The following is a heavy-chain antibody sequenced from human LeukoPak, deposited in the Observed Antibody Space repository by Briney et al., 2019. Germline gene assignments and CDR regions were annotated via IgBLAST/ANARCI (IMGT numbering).Heavy chain of an antibody. V-gene: IGHV4-59*08. CDR1: GGSISSYY. D-gene: IGHD3-10*01. Sequence: LETLSLTCTVSGGSISSYYWSWIRQPPGRGLEWIGYIFYSGSIDYNPSLKSRVTMSVDTAKSQFSLNLSSVTAADTAVYYCAGGSGGNFDYWGQGTLVTVSS. J-gene: IGHJ4*02. CDR2: IFYSGSI. CDR3: AGGSGGNFDY.